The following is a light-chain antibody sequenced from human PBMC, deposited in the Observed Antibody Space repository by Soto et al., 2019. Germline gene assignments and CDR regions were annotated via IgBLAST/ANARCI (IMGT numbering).Light chain of an antibody. V-gene: IGKV3-15*01. CDR3: QQRSNWPWT. CDR1: QSINNK. CDR2: GAS. Sequence: EIVMTQSPATLSVSPGERVTLSCRASQSINNKVAWYQQKPGQAPRLLIYGASTRATGIPARFSGSGSGTDFTLTISSLEPEDFAVYYCQQRSNWPWTFGQGTKVDIK. J-gene: IGKJ1*01.